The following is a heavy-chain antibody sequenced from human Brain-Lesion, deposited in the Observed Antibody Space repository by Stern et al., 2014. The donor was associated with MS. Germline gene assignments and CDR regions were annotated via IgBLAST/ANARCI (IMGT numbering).Heavy chain of an antibody. D-gene: IGHD1-26*01. CDR1: GGSISSSTYY. CDR2: IYYSGFT. CDR3: ARHDSVPRPSQLYSARDRGPGYFDY. V-gene: IGHV4-39*01. Sequence: QVQLQESGPGLVKPSETLSFTCTVSGGSISSSTYYWAWIRQPPGKGLVWIGNIYYSGFTYYNPSLKSRVTISVDMSKNQFSLKLSSVTAAGTAIYYCARHDSVPRPSQLYSARDRGPGYFDYWGQGTLVTVSS. J-gene: IGHJ4*02.